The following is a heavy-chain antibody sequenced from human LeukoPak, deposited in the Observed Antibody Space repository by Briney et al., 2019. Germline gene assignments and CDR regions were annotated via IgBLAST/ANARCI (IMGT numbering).Heavy chain of an antibody. D-gene: IGHD1-1*01. CDR1: GFTFSDYY. J-gene: IGHJ4*02. V-gene: IGHV3-11*06. CDR3: VRPRSPASNDGGY. Sequence: GGSLRLSCAASGFTFSDYYMSWIRQAPGKGLEWVSCISSTSSYKYYADSVKGRFTISRDNAKNSLYLQLNSLRAEDTALYYCVRPRSPASNDGGYWGQGTLVTVSS. CDR2: ISSTSSYK.